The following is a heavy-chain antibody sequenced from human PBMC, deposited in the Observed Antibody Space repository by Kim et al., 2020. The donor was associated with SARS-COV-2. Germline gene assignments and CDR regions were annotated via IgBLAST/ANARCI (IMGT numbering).Heavy chain of an antibody. D-gene: IGHD4-17*01. V-gene: IGHV3-30*01. Sequence: YADSVKGRFTISRDNSKNTLYLRMNSLRAEDTAVYYCARGYGDYEYYFDYWGQGTLVTVSS. J-gene: IGHJ4*02. CDR3: ARGYGDYEYYFDY.